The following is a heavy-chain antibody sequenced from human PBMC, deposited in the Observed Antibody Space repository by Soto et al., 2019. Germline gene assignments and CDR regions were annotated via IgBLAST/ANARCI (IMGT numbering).Heavy chain of an antibody. CDR1: GFTFSDYY. CDR2: ISSSGSTI. CDR3: ARCLVGCSGGSCRHNWFDP. V-gene: IGHV3-11*01. D-gene: IGHD2-15*01. J-gene: IGHJ5*02. Sequence: GGSLRLSCAASGFTFSDYYMSWIRQAPGKGLEWVSYISSSGSTIYYADSVKGRFTISRDNAKNSLYLQMNSLRAEDTAVYYCARCLVGCSGGSCRHNWFDPWGQGTLVTVSS.